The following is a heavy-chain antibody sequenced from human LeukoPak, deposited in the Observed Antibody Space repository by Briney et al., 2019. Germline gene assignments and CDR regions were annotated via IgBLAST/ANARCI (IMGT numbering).Heavy chain of an antibody. V-gene: IGHV3-7*01. CDR3: AREHYDSCGSELGLDH. D-gene: IGHD3-22*01. Sequence: QAGGSLRLSCAASGFTFSRYWMNWVRQAPGKGLEWVANIKQDGSEKYYVDSVKGRFTISRDNAKNSLYLQMNSLRGEETAVYYWAREHYDSCGSELGLDHWGQGTLVTVSS. CDR1: GFTFSRYW. CDR2: IKQDGSEK. J-gene: IGHJ4*02.